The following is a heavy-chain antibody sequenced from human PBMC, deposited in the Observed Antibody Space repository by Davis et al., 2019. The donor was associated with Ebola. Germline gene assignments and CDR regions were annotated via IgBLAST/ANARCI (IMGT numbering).Heavy chain of an antibody. J-gene: IGHJ6*02. D-gene: IGHD3-3*01. V-gene: IGHV4-59*08. CDR2: DYYGGST. Sequence: GSLRLSCTVSSGSMKNHYWSWVRQAPGKGPEWIGSDYYGGSTTYNPSLRSRVSISLDTSKNQFSLKLSSVTAADTAEYYCARQSGYDGMDVWGQGTTVTVSS. CDR3: ARQSGYDGMDV. CDR1: SGSMKNHY.